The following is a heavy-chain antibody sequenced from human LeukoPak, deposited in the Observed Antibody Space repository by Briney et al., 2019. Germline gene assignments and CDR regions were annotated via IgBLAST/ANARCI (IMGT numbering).Heavy chain of an antibody. V-gene: IGHV1-2*02. CDR2: INPYSGAT. CDR1: GFTFTTYF. Sequence: ASVRVSCKASGFTFTTYFMHWVRQAPGQGLEWMGWINPYSGATNSAQKFQGRVTMTRDTSISTAYMGLSMLTSDDTAVYYCGRATYTSIWFHDAFDIWGQGTMVTVSS. D-gene: IGHD6-13*01. J-gene: IGHJ3*02. CDR3: GRATYTSIWFHDAFDI.